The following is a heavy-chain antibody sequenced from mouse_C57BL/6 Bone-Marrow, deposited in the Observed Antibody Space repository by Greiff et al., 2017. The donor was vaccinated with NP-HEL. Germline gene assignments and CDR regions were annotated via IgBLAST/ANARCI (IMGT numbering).Heavy chain of an antibody. D-gene: IGHD2-4*01. V-gene: IGHV1-80*01. CDR3: ARHLLDYDLPWFAY. J-gene: IGHJ3*01. CDR1: GYAFSSYW. Sequence: QVQLQQSGAELVKPGASVKISCKASGYAFSSYWMNWVKQRPGKGLEWIGQIYPGDGDTNYNGKFKGKATLTADKSSSTAYMRLSSLTSEDSAVYFCARHLLDYDLPWFAYWGQGTLVTVSA. CDR2: IYPGDGDT.